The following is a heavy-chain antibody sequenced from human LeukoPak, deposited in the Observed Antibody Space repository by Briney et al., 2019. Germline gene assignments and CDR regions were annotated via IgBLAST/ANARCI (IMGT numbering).Heavy chain of an antibody. D-gene: IGHD3-16*01. CDR1: GFTFRTYA. V-gene: IGHV3-23*01. Sequence: GGSLRLSCGASGFTFRTYAMSWVRQAPGKGLEWVSVIDGGGGTTFYTDSVKGRFTISRDNSKNTLYLQMNSLGAEDTAIYYCAKDGKFGGGSPGDAFDIWGRGTMVTVSS. CDR2: IDGGGGTT. CDR3: AKDGKFGGGSPGDAFDI. J-gene: IGHJ3*02.